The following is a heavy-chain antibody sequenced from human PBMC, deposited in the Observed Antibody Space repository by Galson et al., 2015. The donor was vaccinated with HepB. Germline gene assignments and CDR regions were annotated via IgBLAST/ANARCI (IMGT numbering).Heavy chain of an antibody. D-gene: IGHD3-10*01. CDR1: GGSFSGYY. V-gene: IGHV4-34*01. CDR2: INHSGST. Sequence: ETLSLTCAVYGGSFSGYYWSWIRQPPGKGLEWIGEINHSGSTNYNPSLKSRVTISVDTSKNQFSLKLSSVTAADTAVYYCARTITMVRGVIIEDYFDYWGQGTLVTVSS. J-gene: IGHJ4*02. CDR3: ARTITMVRGVIIEDYFDY.